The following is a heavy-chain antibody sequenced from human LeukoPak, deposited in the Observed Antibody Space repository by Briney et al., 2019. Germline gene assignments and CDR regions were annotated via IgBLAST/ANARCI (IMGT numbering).Heavy chain of an antibody. Sequence: GGSLRLSCAASAFTVSGDYIRCVRQAPGKGLEWVSLIYSGGTTYYADSVKGRFTISRDNSKNMLYLQMNSLRAEDTAVYYCARWTGYLDDYFDYWGQGTLVTVSS. CDR2: IYSGGTT. J-gene: IGHJ4*02. CDR3: ARWTGYLDDYFDY. D-gene: IGHD3/OR15-3a*01. CDR1: AFTVSGDY. V-gene: IGHV3-53*01.